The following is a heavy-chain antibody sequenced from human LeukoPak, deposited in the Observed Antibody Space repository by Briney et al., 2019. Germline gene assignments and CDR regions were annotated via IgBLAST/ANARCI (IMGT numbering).Heavy chain of an antibody. J-gene: IGHJ3*02. V-gene: IGHV1-18*01. CDR1: GYTFTSYG. Sequence: ASAKVSCKASGYTFTSYGISWVRQAPGQGLEWMGWISAYNGNTNYAQKLQGRVTMTTDTSTSTAYMELRSLRSDDTAVYYCAFSWELLGAFDIWGQGTMVTVSS. D-gene: IGHD1-26*01. CDR2: ISAYNGNT. CDR3: AFSWELLGAFDI.